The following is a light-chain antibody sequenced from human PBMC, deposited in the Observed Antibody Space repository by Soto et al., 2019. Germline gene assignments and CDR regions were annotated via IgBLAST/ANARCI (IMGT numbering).Light chain of an antibody. V-gene: IGKV3-20*01. CDR1: ENVRTF. CDR2: GAS. J-gene: IGKJ2*01. CDR3: QQYGSSPYT. Sequence: ETVLTQSPGTLSLSPGERATLSCRASENVRTFVDWYQQKPGQAPRLLMFGASNRATGIPARFSGSGSGTDFILTISRLEPEDFALYFCQQYGSSPYTFAQGTKVDIK.